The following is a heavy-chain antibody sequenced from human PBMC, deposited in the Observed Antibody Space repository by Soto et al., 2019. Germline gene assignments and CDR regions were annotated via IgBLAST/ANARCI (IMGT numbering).Heavy chain of an antibody. CDR2: IYSDGST. CDR3: ATLTKYDILTGFYPC. CDR1: GFTVNSNY. D-gene: IGHD3-9*01. Sequence: EVQLVESGGGLVQPGGSLRLSCAASGFTVNSNYMSWVRQAPGKGLEWVAVIYSDGSTYYAASVKGRFIISRDNSNNTLYFQMNSLRAEDTAVYYCATLTKYDILTGFYPCWGQGTLVTVSS. V-gene: IGHV3-66*01. J-gene: IGHJ4*02.